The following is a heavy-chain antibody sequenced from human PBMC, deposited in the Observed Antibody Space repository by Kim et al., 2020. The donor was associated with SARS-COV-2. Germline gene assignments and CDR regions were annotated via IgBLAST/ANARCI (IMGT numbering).Heavy chain of an antibody. J-gene: IGHJ4*01. CDR3: ARLPDITGWPFDY. CDR2: FSYNKRT. D-gene: IGHD6-19*01. Sequence: SETLSLTCTISGASISDDYWTWIRQPPGKGLEWIGYFSYNKRTSYNPSLKSRVSMSLDTSRNQFSLKLNSVTAADTAVYYCARLPDITGWPFDYWAHGT. CDR1: GASISDDY. V-gene: IGHV4-59*08.